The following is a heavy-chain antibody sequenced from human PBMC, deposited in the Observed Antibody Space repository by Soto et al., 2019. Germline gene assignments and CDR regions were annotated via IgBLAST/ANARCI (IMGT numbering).Heavy chain of an antibody. CDR2: IYYSGST. Sequence: SETLSLTCTVSGGSISSYYWSWIRQPPGKGLEWIGYIYYSGSTNYNPSLKSRVTISVDTSKNQFSLKLSSVTAADTAVYYCAGLGDSSPFDYWGQGTLVTVSS. V-gene: IGHV4-59*01. J-gene: IGHJ4*02. D-gene: IGHD6-13*01. CDR1: GGSISSYY. CDR3: AGLGDSSPFDY.